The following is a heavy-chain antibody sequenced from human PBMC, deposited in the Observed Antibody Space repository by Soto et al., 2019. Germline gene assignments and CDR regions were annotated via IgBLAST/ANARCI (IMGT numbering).Heavy chain of an antibody. J-gene: IGHJ4*02. CDR1: GFTFSSYG. Sequence: QVQLVESGGGVVQPGRSLRLSCAASGFTFSSYGMHWVRQAPGKGLEWVAVISYDGSNKYYADSVKGRFTISRDNSKNTLYLQMNSLRAEDTAVYYCAKDVAPIVVVVAAHDYWGQGTLVTVSS. D-gene: IGHD2-15*01. CDR3: AKDVAPIVVVVAAHDY. V-gene: IGHV3-30*18. CDR2: ISYDGSNK.